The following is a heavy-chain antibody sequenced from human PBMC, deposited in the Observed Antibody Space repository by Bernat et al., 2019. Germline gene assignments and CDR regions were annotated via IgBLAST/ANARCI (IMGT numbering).Heavy chain of an antibody. Sequence: QVQLQQWGAGLLKPSETLSLTCAVYGGSFSGYYWSWIRQPPGKGLEWIGEINHSGSTNYNPSLKSRVTRSVETSKNQFTLRLSSVTAADTAVYYCARSRGEIVGATTKSFDIRGQGTMVTVTS. J-gene: IGHJ3*02. D-gene: IGHD1-26*01. CDR2: INHSGST. V-gene: IGHV4-34*01. CDR1: GGSFSGYY. CDR3: ARSRGEIVGATTKSFDI.